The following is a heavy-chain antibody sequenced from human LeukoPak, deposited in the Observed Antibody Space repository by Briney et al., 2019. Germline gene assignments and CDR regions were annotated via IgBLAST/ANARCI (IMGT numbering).Heavy chain of an antibody. CDR2: FDPEDGET. J-gene: IGHJ4*02. D-gene: IGHD1-26*01. V-gene: IGHV1-24*01. CDR3: AREGGDY. CDR1: GYTLTELS. Sequence: ASVKVSCKVSGYTLTELSMHWVRQAPGKGLEWMGGFDPEDGETIYAQKFQGRVTMTTDTSTSTAYMELRSLRSDDTAVYYCAREGGDYWGQGTLVTVSS.